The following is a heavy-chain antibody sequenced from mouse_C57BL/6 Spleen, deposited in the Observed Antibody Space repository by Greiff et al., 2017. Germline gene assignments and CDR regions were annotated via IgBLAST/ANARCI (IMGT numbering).Heavy chain of an antibody. D-gene: IGHD2-2*01. Sequence: DVHLVESGGGLVQSGRSLRLSCATSGFTFSDFYMEWVRQAPGKGLEWIAASRNKANDYTTEYSASVKGRFIVSRDTSQSILYLQMNALRAEDTAIYYCARDASIYYGSMDYWGQGTSVTVSS. CDR3: ARDASIYYGSMDY. CDR2: SRNKANDYTT. CDR1: GFTFSDFY. J-gene: IGHJ4*01. V-gene: IGHV7-1*01.